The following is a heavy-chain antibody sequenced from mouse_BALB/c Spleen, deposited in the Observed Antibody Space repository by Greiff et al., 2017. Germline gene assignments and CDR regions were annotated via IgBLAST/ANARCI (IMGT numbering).Heavy chain of an antibody. J-gene: IGHJ3*01. CDR3: TRTEFAY. CDR2: INPSNGGT. Sequence: VKLMESGAELVKPGASVKLSCKASGYTFTSYYMYWVKQRPGQGLEWIGEINPSNGGTNFNEKFKSKATLTVDKSSSTAYMQLSSLTSEDSAVYYCTRTEFAYWGQGTLVTVSA. CDR1: GYTFTSYY. V-gene: IGHV1S81*02.